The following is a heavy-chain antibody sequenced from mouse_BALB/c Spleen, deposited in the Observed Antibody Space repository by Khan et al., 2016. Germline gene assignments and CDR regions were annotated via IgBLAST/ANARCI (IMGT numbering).Heavy chain of an antibody. CDR3: ARGIYDYGFAY. J-gene: IGHJ3*01. V-gene: IGHV14-3*02. CDR1: GFNIKDTY. D-gene: IGHD2-4*01. CDR2: IDPANDNT. Sequence: VQLQQPGAELVKPGASVKLSCTASGFNIKDTYIHWVKQRPEQGLEWIGRIDPANDNTKYDPRFQGKATITADTSSNTAYLQLSSLTCEDTDYSLCARGIYDYGFAYWGQGTLVSVSA.